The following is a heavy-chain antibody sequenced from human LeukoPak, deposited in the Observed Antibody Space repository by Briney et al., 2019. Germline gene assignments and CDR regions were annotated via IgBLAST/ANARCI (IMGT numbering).Heavy chain of an antibody. V-gene: IGHV3-49*03. CDR2: IRSKPYGGTT. CDR1: GFTFGDYV. CDR3: TRGSDTVFGVSRDGFDY. Sequence: GGFLRLSCTASGFTFGDYVVSWFRQAPGKGLDWVGFIRSKPYGGTTEYAASVKGRFTISRDDSESIAYLQMNSLKTEDTGVYYCTRGSDTVFGVSRDGFDYWGQGTLVTVSS. D-gene: IGHD3-3*01. J-gene: IGHJ4*02.